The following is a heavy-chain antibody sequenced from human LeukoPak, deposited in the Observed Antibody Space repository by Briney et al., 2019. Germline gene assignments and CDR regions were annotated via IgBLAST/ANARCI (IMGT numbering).Heavy chain of an antibody. CDR2: ISSSSSTI. CDR3: AAEKYYYDSSGYTTRDAFDI. CDR1: GLTFSSYS. Sequence: GGSLRLSCAASGLTFSSYSINWVRQAPGKGLEWVSYISSSSSTIYYADSVKGRFTISRDNAKNSLYLQMNSLRAEDTAVYYCAAEKYYYDSSGYTTRDAFDIWGQGTMVTVSS. D-gene: IGHD3-22*01. V-gene: IGHV3-48*01. J-gene: IGHJ3*02.